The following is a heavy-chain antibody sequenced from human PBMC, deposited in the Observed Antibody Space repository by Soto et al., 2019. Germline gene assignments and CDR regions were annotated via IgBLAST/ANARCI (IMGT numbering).Heavy chain of an antibody. V-gene: IGHV3-30*18. CDR3: AKDRYSGYDPYYYYCGMDV. Sequence: LRLSCAASGFTFSSYGMHWVRQAPGKGLEWVAVISYDGSNKYYADSVKGRFTISRDNSKNTLYLQMNSLRAEDTAVYYCAKDRYSGYDPYYYYCGMDVWGQGTTVTVSS. D-gene: IGHD5-12*01. J-gene: IGHJ6*02. CDR2: ISYDGSNK. CDR1: GFTFSSYG.